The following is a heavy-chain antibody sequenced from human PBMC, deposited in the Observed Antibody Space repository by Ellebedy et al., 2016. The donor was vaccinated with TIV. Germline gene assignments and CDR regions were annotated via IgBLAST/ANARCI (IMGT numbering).Heavy chain of an antibody. Sequence: GESLKISCKGSGNHFTSYRVGWVRQMPGKGLECLGMVYPTDSDARYSPSFQGQVTLSLDKSTNTAYLQWSRLRASDTAMYYCVTNSQGIYDAFDIWGHGTVVTVSS. CDR1: GNHFTSYR. CDR3: VTNSQGIYDAFDI. CDR2: VYPTDSDA. V-gene: IGHV5-51*01. D-gene: IGHD5-12*01. J-gene: IGHJ3*02.